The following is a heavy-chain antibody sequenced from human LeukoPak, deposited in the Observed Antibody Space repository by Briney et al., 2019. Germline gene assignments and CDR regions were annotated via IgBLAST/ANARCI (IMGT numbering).Heavy chain of an antibody. V-gene: IGHV4-38-2*02. Sequence: PSETLTLTCSVSNYSISRDYYRGWIRQPPGQGLEGIGIIHHTGSTDFNASLKSRVTMSIDASKNQLSLKVTSVTAADTAVYYSARGSTSWYVGGFDRWGQGTQVTVSS. CDR1: NYSISRDYY. J-gene: IGHJ5*02. D-gene: IGHD6-13*01. CDR3: ARGSTSWYVGGFDR. CDR2: IHHTGST.